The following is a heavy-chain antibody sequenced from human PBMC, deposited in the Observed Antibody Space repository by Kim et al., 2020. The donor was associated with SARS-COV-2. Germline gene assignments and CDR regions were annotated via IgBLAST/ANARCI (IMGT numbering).Heavy chain of an antibody. D-gene: IGHD3-22*01. CDR3: ARSPLRSPITMIPVEAFDI. Sequence: SETLSLTCTVSGGSISSYYWSWIRQPPGKGLEWIGYIYYSGSTNYNPSLKSRVTISVDTSKNQFSLKLSSVTAADTAVYYCARSPLRSPITMIPVEAFDIWGQGTMVTVSS. CDR1: GGSISSYY. J-gene: IGHJ3*02. CDR2: IYYSGST. V-gene: IGHV4-59*13.